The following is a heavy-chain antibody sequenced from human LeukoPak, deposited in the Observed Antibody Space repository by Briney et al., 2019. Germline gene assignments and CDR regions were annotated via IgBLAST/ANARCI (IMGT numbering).Heavy chain of an antibody. D-gene: IGHD3-16*01. CDR2: INPKTGGT. J-gene: IGHJ5*02. CDR3: ARIRLPTLGYELPHRRGCFDP. CDR1: GGTFSSYA. V-gene: IGHV1-2*02. Sequence: ASVKVSCKASGGTFSSYAISWVRQAPGQGLEWMGWINPKTGGTNYAQKFQGRVSMTGDTSISSANLELRSLRSDDTAVYYCARIRLPTLGYELPHRRGCFDPWGQGTLVTVSS.